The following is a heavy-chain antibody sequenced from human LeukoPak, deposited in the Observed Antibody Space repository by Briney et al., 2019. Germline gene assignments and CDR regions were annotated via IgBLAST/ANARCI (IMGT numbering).Heavy chain of an antibody. J-gene: IGHJ4*02. V-gene: IGHV3-23*01. CDR1: GFTFSSYA. Sequence: PGGSLRLSCAASGFTFSSYAMSWVRQAPGKGLEWVSTISGGGDSTYYADSVKGRFTISRDNSKNTLYLQMSSLRAEDTAVYYCAKGGGYTTGWYLGHWGQGTLVTVSS. CDR2: ISGGGDST. D-gene: IGHD6-19*01. CDR3: AKGGGYTTGWYLGH.